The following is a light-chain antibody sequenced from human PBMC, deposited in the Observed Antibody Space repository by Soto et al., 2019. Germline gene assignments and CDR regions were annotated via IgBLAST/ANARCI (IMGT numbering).Light chain of an antibody. CDR3: QQYNDLLT. J-gene: IGKJ4*01. Sequence: EIVMTQSPATLSVSPGERATLSCRASQSVSTNLAWYQHKPGQAPRFLIYGASTRATGIPARFSGSGSGTEFTLTISSLQSEDSAVCYCQQYNDLLTFGGGTKVDIK. CDR1: QSVSTN. V-gene: IGKV3-15*01. CDR2: GAS.